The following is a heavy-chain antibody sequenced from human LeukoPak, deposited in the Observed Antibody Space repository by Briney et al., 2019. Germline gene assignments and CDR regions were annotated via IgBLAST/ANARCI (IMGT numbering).Heavy chain of an antibody. J-gene: IGHJ4*02. Sequence: GESLKISCRGSGYTFTDYWIGWVRQMPGKGLEWMGIIYPGDSDTRYSPSFQGQVTISADKSISTAYVQWSSLKASDSAVYYCARLGGRFSQSRFYFDFWGQGTLVTVSS. CDR3: ARLGGRFSQSRFYFDF. CDR1: GYTFTDYW. V-gene: IGHV5-51*01. D-gene: IGHD3-16*01. CDR2: IYPGDSDT.